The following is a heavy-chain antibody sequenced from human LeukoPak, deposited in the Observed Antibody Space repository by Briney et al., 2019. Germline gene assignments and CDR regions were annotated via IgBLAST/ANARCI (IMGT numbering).Heavy chain of an antibody. CDR3: ARDTVVSGMDV. D-gene: IGHD4-23*01. CDR2: IHYSGSS. J-gene: IGHJ6*02. CDR1: GGSISGYY. V-gene: IGHV4-59*01. Sequence: SETLSLTCTVSGGSISGYYWGWIRQPPGEGLEWIAYIHYSGSSKYSPSLKSRVTTSVDMPKNQFSLKLSSVTAADTAVYYCARDTVVSGMDVWGQGTTVTVSS.